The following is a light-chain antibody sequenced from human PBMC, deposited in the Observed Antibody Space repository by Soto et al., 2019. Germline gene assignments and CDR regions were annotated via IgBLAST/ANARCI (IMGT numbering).Light chain of an antibody. CDR2: DAS. J-gene: IGKJ1*01. CDR1: QSVSSY. Sequence: EIVLTQSPATLSLSPGERATLSCRASQSVSSYLAWYQQKPGQAPRLLIYDASNRATGIPARFSGSGSGTDFTLTISSLQSEDFAVYYCQQYGSSLRTFGQGTKVDI. CDR3: QQYGSSLRT. V-gene: IGKV3-11*01.